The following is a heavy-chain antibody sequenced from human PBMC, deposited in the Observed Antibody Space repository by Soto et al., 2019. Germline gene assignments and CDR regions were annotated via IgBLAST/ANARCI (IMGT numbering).Heavy chain of an antibody. CDR2: INAGNGNT. J-gene: IGHJ6*02. CDR3: ARLGTAVRTLDV. Sequence: QVQLVQSGAEEKKPGASVKVSCKASGYTFTSYAMHWVRQAPGQRLEWMGWINAGNGNTKYSQKFQGRXXIXRXXSASTAYMELSSLRSEDTAVYYCARLGTAVRTLDVWGQGTTVTVSS. CDR1: GYTFTSYA. D-gene: IGHD3-16*01. V-gene: IGHV1-3*05.